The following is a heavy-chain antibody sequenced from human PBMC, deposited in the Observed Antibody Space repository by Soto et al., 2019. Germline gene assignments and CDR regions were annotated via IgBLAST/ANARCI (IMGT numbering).Heavy chain of an antibody. CDR3: ARGGHCTNGVCSALDY. CDR1: GGSISTYY. Sequence: QVQLQESGPGLVKPSGTLSLTCTVSGGSISTYYWSWIRQPPGKGLEWTGYIYYGGSANYNPSLKSRVTISVDTSKKQLSLKLSSVTAADTAVYYCARGGHCTNGVCSALDYWGQGTLVTVSS. V-gene: IGHV4-59*08. D-gene: IGHD2-8*01. J-gene: IGHJ4*02. CDR2: IYYGGSA.